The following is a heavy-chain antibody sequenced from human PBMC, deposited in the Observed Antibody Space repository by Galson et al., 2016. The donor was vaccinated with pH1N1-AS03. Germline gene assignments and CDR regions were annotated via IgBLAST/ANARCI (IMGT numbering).Heavy chain of an antibody. CDR3: ARNGVLTGYHATGRERVDY. CDR1: GDSVSGGTYY. D-gene: IGHD3-9*01. J-gene: IGHJ4*02. CDR2: IYYTGIT. Sequence: LSLTCTVSGDSVSGGTYYWNWLRQPPGKGLEWIGYIYYTGITNYNPSLESRLTISIDRSKNQISLTLGSVTAADTAMYYCARNGVLTGYHATGRERVDYWGQGTLVIVSS. V-gene: IGHV4-61*01.